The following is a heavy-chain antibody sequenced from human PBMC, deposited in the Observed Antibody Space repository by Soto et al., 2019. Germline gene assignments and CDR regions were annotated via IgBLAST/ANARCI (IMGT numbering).Heavy chain of an antibody. CDR1: GFTFSSYA. J-gene: IGHJ4*02. D-gene: IGHD6-6*01. V-gene: IGHV3-23*01. Sequence: PGGSLRLSCAASGFTFSSYAMSWVRQAPGKGLEWVSAISGSGGSTYYADSVKGRFTISRDNSKNTLYLQMNSLRAEDMAVYYSLKRGSEYSSSHRFDSWGQGTLVTFSS. CDR3: LKRGSEYSSSHRFDS. CDR2: ISGSGGST.